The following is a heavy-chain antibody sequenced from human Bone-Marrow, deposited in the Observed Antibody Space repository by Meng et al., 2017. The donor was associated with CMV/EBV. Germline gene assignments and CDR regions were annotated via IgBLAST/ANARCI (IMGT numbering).Heavy chain of an antibody. J-gene: IGHJ4*02. CDR2: ISGRGDST. CDR3: AKDPRGPTAIYLYDFDY. D-gene: IGHD2-2*02. V-gene: IGHV3-23*01. Sequence: GGSLRLSCAASGFTFSRYAMSWVRQAPGKGLEWVSGISGRGDSTSDADSVKGRFTISRDNSKNTVYLQMNSLRAEDTAIYYCAKDPRGPTAIYLYDFDYWGQGTLVTFSS. CDR1: GFTFSRYA.